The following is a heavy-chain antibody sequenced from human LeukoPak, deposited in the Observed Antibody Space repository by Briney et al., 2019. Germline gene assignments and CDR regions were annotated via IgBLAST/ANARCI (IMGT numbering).Heavy chain of an antibody. J-gene: IGHJ4*02. Sequence: PGGSLRLSCATSGFSFTDYPMNWVRQAPGKGLEWISNIRTTAEGAKYAYYADSVKGRVTISRDDGKNTLYLHMNSLRDDDTAVYYCADGLRYAFDYWGQGILVTVSS. CDR1: GFSFTDYP. CDR3: ADGLRYAFDY. V-gene: IGHV3-48*02. D-gene: IGHD3-9*01. CDR2: IRTTAEGAKYA.